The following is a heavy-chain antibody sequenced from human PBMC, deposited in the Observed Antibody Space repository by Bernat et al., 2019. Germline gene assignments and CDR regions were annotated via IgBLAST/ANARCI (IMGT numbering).Heavy chain of an antibody. CDR2: IYSGGST. V-gene: IGHV3-53*04. D-gene: IGHD3-22*01. CDR1: GFTVSSNY. Sequence: EVQLVESGGGLVQPGGSLRLSCAASGFTVSSNYMIWVRQAPGKGLEWVSVIYSGGSTYYADSVKGRFTISRHNSKNTLYLQMNSLRAEDTAVYYCARDPYYYDSSGPIPFDIWGQGTMVTVSS. J-gene: IGHJ3*02. CDR3: ARDPYYYDSSGPIPFDI.